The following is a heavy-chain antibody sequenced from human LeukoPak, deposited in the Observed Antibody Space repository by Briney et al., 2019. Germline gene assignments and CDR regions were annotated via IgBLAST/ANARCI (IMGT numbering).Heavy chain of an antibody. CDR3: ARPAVGATTDDAFDI. D-gene: IGHD1-26*01. V-gene: IGHV4-59*01. CDR2: IYYSGRT. J-gene: IGHJ3*02. CDR1: GGSISSYY. Sequence: PSETLSLTCTVSGGSISSYYWSWIRQPPGKGLEWIGYIYYSGRTNYNPSLKSRVTISVDTSKNQFSLKLSSVTAADTAVYYCARPAVGATTDDAFDIWGQGTMVTVSS.